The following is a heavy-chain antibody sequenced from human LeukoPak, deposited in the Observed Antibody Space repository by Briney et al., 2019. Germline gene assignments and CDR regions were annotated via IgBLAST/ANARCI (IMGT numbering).Heavy chain of an antibody. CDR1: GGSISSGDYY. Sequence: SRTLSLTCTVSGGSISSGDYYWSWIRQPPGKGLEWIGYIYYSGSTYYTPSLKSRVTISVDTSKNQFSLKLSSVTAADTAVYYCARVSSPYGDYYFDYWGQGTLVTVSS. D-gene: IGHD4-17*01. J-gene: IGHJ4*02. V-gene: IGHV4-30-4*01. CDR3: ARVSSPYGDYYFDY. CDR2: IYYSGST.